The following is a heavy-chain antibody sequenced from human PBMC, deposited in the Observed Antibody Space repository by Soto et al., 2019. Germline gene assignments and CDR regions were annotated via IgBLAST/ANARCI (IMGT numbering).Heavy chain of an antibody. V-gene: IGHV4-34*01. CDR1: GGSFSGYY. D-gene: IGHD3-10*01. J-gene: IGHJ4*02. CDR3: ARGRGGAPQESFDY. CDR2: INHSGGT. Sequence: QVQLQQWGAGLLKPSETLSLTCAVYGGSFSGYYWSWIRQPPGKGLEWIGEINHSGGTNYNPSLKSRVTISVDTSKNQFSLKLSSVTAADTAVYYCARGRGGAPQESFDYWGQGTLVTVSS.